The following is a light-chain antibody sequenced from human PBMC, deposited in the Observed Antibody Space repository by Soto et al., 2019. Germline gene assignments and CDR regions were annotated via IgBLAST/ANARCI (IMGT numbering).Light chain of an antibody. Sequence: DIQMTQSPSFLSASVGDRVTITCRASQGILDYVAWFQQKPGKAPNLLIYAASTLQSGVPSRFSGSGSGTDFTLTISSLQPEDVATYYCQKYNTAPQTFGPGTKVEIK. CDR1: QGILDY. J-gene: IGKJ1*01. V-gene: IGKV1-27*01. CDR2: AAS. CDR3: QKYNTAPQT.